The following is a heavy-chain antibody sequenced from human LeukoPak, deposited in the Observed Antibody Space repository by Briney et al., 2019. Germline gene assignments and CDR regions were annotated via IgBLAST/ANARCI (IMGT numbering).Heavy chain of an antibody. CDR2: INPNSGGT. J-gene: IGHJ6*02. V-gene: IGHV1-2*02. CDR3: ARPRATGWYYYYGMDV. Sequence: ASVKVPCNASGYTFTGYYMHWVRQAPGQGLEWMGCINPNSGGTNYAQKFQGRVTMTRDTSISTAYMELSRLRSDDTAVYYCARPRATGWYYYYGMDVWGQGTTVTVSS. CDR1: GYTFTGYY. D-gene: IGHD3-9*01.